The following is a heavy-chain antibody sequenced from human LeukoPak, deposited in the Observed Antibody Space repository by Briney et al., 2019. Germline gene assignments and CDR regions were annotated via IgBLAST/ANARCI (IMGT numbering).Heavy chain of an antibody. V-gene: IGHV4-30-2*01. J-gene: IGHJ5*02. Sequence: PSQTLSLTCTVSGGSISSGGYYWSWIRQPPGKGLEWIGYIYHSGSTYYNPSLKSRVTISVDRSKNQFSLKLSSVTAADTAVYYCARDHQNWFDPWGQGTLVTVSS. CDR1: GGSISSGGYY. CDR2: IYHSGST. CDR3: ARDHQNWFDP.